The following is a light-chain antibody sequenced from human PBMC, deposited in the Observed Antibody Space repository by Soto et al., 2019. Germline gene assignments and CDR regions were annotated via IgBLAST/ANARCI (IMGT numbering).Light chain of an antibody. CDR3: QQYCSSPWT. J-gene: IGKJ1*01. Sequence: EIVLTQSPGTLSLSPGERATLSCRASQSVTSTHLAWYQQKPGQAPRLLIYAASSRATGIPDRFSGSGSGTGFTLTISRLEPEDLAVYYCQQYCSSPWTFGQGTKVEIK. V-gene: IGKV3-20*01. CDR2: AAS. CDR1: QSVTSTH.